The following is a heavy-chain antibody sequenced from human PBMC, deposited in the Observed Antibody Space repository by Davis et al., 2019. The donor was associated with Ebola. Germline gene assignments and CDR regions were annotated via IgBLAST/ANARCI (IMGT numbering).Heavy chain of an antibody. J-gene: IGHJ6*02. CDR3: AGLSYYYYGMDV. Sequence: GESLKISCAASGFTFSSYGMHWVRQAPGKGLEWVAVIWYDGSNKYYADSVKGRFTISRDNAKNSLYLQMNSLRAEDTALYYCAGLSYYYYGMDVWGQGTTVTVSS. CDR2: IWYDGSNK. D-gene: IGHD3-16*02. V-gene: IGHV3-33*03. CDR1: GFTFSSYG.